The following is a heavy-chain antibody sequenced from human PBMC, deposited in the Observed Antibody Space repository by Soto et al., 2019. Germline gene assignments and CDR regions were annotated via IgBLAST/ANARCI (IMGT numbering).Heavy chain of an antibody. CDR1: GGTFSSYA. V-gene: IGHV1-69*01. CDR3: ARLGYDFWSGYYRSWFDP. CDR2: IIPIFGTA. D-gene: IGHD3-3*01. J-gene: IGHJ5*02. Sequence: QVQLVQSGAEVKKPGSSVKVSCKASGGTFSSYAISWVRQAPGQGLEWMGGIIPIFGTANYAQKFQGRVTITADESTSTAYMELSSLRSEATAVYYCARLGYDFWSGYYRSWFDPWGQGTLVTVSS.